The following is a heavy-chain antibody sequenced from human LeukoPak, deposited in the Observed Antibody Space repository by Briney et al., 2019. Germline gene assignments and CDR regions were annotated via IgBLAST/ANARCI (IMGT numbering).Heavy chain of an antibody. CDR3: ARMEWKDGYNQGVDY. D-gene: IGHD5-24*01. Sequence: ASVKVSCKASGYTFTSYAMNWVRQAPGQGLEWMGWINTNTGNPTYAQGFTGRFVFSLDTSVSTAYLQISSLKAEDTAVYYCARMEWKDGYNQGVDYWGQGTLVTVSS. V-gene: IGHV7-4-1*02. CDR2: INTNTGNP. CDR1: GYTFTSYA. J-gene: IGHJ4*02.